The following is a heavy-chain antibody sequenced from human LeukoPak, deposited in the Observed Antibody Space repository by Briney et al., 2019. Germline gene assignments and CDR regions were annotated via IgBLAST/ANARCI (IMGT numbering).Heavy chain of an antibody. CDR3: AKPGDRYYYDSSGYYYFDY. V-gene: IGHV3-23*01. CDR2: ISGSGGST. J-gene: IGHJ4*02. D-gene: IGHD3-22*01. CDR1: GFTFSSYA. Sequence: GGSLRLSCAASGFTFSSYAMSWVRQAPGKGLEWVSAISGSGGSTYYADSVKGRFTISRDNSKNTLYLKMNSLRAEDTAVYYCAKPGDRYYYDSSGYYYFDYWGQGTLVTVSS.